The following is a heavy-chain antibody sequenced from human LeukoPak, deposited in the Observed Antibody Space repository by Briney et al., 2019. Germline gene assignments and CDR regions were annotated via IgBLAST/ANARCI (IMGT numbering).Heavy chain of an antibody. D-gene: IGHD3-10*01. V-gene: IGHV3-66*01. CDR1: GFTVSSNY. J-gene: IGHJ4*02. CDR3: ASGGGSGSYYNAPFDY. Sequence: GGSLRLSCAASGFTVSSNYMSWVRQVPGKGLEWVSVIYSGGSTYYADSVKGRFTISRDNSKNTLYLQMNSLRAEDTAVYYCASGGGSGSYYNAPFDYWGQGTPVTVSS. CDR2: IYSGGST.